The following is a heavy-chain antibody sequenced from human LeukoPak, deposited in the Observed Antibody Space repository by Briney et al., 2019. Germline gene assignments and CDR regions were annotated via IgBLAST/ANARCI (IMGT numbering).Heavy chain of an antibody. CDR3: ARTPVGATRLRWFDP. CDR2: INHSGST. V-gene: IGHV4-34*01. Sequence: SETLSLTCAVYGGSFSGYYWSWIRQPPGKGLEWIGEINHSGSTNYNPSLKSRVTISVDTSKNQFSLKLSSVTAADTAVYYCARTPVGATRLRWFDPWGQGTLVTVSS. J-gene: IGHJ5*02. D-gene: IGHD1-26*01. CDR1: GGSFSGYY.